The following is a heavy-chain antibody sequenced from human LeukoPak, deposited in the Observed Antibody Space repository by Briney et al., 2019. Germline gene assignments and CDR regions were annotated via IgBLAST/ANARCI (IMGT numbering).Heavy chain of an antibody. CDR1: GGSISSYY. CDR2: IYYSGST. Sequence: PSETLSLTCTVSGGSISSYYWSWIRQPPGQGLEWIGYIYYSGSTNYNPSLKSRVTISVDTSKNQFSLKPSSVTAADTAVYYCARIGHEDYYFDYWGQGALVTVSS. J-gene: IGHJ4*02. V-gene: IGHV4-59*01. CDR3: ARIGHEDYYFDY.